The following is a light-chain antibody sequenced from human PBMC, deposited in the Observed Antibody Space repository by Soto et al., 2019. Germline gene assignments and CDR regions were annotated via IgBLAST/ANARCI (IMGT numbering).Light chain of an antibody. J-gene: IGKJ4*01. CDR2: GAS. CDR3: QQYGRSPPTT. Sequence: EIVLTQSPGTLSLSPGERATLSCRASQSVSSSYLAWYQQKPGQAPRLLIYGASRRATGIPDRFSCSGSGKYFNLTINRLEHEDSAVYYCQQYGRSPPTTFGGGNKVDIK. CDR1: QSVSSSY. V-gene: IGKV3-20*01.